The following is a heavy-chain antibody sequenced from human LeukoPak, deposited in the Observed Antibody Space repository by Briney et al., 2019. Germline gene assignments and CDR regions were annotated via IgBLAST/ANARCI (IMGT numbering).Heavy chain of an antibody. CDR1: GGSFSGYY. D-gene: IGHD6-13*01. CDR3: AREYPPYFGIAAAGTGMFDY. V-gene: IGHV4-34*01. CDR2: INHSGST. J-gene: IGHJ4*02. Sequence: SETLSLTCAVYGGSFSGYYWSWIRQPPGKGLEWIGEINHSGSTNYNPSLKSRVTISVDTSKNQFSLKLSSVTAADTAVYYCAREYPPYFGIAAAGTGMFDYWGQGTLVTVSS.